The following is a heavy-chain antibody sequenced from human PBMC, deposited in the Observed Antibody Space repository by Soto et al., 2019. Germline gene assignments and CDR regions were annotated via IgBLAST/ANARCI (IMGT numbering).Heavy chain of an antibody. CDR3: TRGLLEYLRTPDY. V-gene: IGHV3-7*05. Sequence: PGGSLRLSCAASGFTCSRYWMTWVRQAPGKGLEWVANIKPDGSEKYYADSVKGRFTISKDNAKNSLYLQMNSLRVEDTAVYYCTRGLLEYLRTPDYWGQGTLVTVSS. D-gene: IGHD4-17*01. CDR2: IKPDGSEK. J-gene: IGHJ4*02. CDR1: GFTCSRYW.